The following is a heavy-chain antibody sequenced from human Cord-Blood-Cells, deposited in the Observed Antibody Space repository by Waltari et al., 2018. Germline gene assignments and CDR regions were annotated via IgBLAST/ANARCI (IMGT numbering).Heavy chain of an antibody. Sequence: QLQLQESGPGLVKPSETLSLTCTVSGGSIRSSRYYRGWIRQPPGKGLEGIGSIYYSGSTYYNPSLKSRVTIAVDTSKNQFSLKLSSVTAADTAVYYCARHAIAAAGTDWFDPWGQGTLVTVSS. D-gene: IGHD6-13*01. CDR1: GGSIRSSRYY. V-gene: IGHV4-39*01. J-gene: IGHJ5*02. CDR3: ARHAIAAAGTDWFDP. CDR2: IYYSGST.